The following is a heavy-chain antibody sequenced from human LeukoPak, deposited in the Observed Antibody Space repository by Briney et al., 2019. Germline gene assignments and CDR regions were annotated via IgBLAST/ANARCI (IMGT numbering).Heavy chain of an antibody. V-gene: IGHV3-49*04. Sequence: PGRSLRLSCTASGFTSGYHAINWVRQAPGTGLEWVGFIRSQAYSGTTEYATSVKDRFTISRDDSKSIAYLQMNSLKTEDTAVYYCTRDIVSISQPYYFDYWGQGTLVTVSS. CDR2: IRSQAYSGTT. D-gene: IGHD2-2*01. J-gene: IGHJ4*02. CDR3: TRDIVSISQPYYFDY. CDR1: GFTSGYHA.